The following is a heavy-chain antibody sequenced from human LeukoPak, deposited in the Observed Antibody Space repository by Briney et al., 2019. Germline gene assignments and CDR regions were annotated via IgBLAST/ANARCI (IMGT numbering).Heavy chain of an antibody. D-gene: IGHD3/OR15-3a*01. Sequence: SETLTLTCTVLGGSIHSSNFYWAWVRQPPGKGLEWFGSVYSRGSTYCTPYLQIRHPISLDTYKNLFSLRLPSVTDPDTALLYCARDDFWTGYHAFAYWREGTRVSVPS. CDR3: ARDDFWTGYHAFAY. CDR2: VYSRGST. CDR1: GGSIHSSNFY. J-gene: IGHJ4*02. V-gene: IGHV4-39*07.